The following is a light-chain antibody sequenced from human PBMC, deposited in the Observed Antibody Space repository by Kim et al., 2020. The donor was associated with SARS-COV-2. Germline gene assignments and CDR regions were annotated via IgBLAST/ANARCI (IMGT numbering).Light chain of an antibody. CDR2: DVS. CDR1: SSDVGVYDY. CDR3: SSRTSSSTYV. V-gene: IGLV2-14*03. Sequence: GQSITISCTGTSSDVGVYDYVSWYQQHPDKAPKLLIYDVSNRPSGVSNRFSGSKSGNTASLTISGLQAEDEADYYCSSRTSSSTYVFGTGTKVTVL. J-gene: IGLJ1*01.